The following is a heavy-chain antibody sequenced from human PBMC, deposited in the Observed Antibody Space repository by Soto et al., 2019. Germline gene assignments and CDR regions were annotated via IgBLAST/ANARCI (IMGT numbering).Heavy chain of an antibody. D-gene: IGHD4-17*01. Sequence: GGSLRLSCAASGFTFSSYWMSWVRQAPGKGLEWVANIKQDGSEKYYVDSVKGRFTISRDNAKNSLYLQMNSLRAEDTAVYYYASLTVTSTLGEYFQHWGQGTLVTVSS. V-gene: IGHV3-7*01. CDR1: GFTFSSYW. J-gene: IGHJ1*01. CDR2: IKQDGSEK. CDR3: ASLTVTSTLGEYFQH.